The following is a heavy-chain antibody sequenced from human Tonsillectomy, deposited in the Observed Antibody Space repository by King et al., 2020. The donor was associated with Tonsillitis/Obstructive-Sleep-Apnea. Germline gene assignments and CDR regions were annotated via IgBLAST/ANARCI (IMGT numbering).Heavy chain of an antibody. CDR1: GGSISSYY. Sequence: MQLQESGPGLVKPSETLSLTCTVSGGSISSYYWSWIRQPPGKGLEWIAYIYYSGSTNYNPSLKSRVTISVETSKNQFSLKLSYVTAADTAVYYCAREGDGYNAVDYWGQGTLVTVSS. V-gene: IGHV4-59*01. CDR2: IYYSGST. J-gene: IGHJ4*02. D-gene: IGHD5-24*01. CDR3: AREGDGYNAVDY.